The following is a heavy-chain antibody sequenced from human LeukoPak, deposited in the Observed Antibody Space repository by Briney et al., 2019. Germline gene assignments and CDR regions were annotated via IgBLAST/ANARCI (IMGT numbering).Heavy chain of an antibody. V-gene: IGHV3-21*01. CDR1: GVTFSTYS. J-gene: IGHJ4*02. CDR2: ISSNSSYI. CDR3: ARDLGIVGADD. D-gene: IGHD1-26*01. Sequence: GGSLRLSCAASGVTFSTYSMNWVRQAPGKGLEWVSSISSNSSYIYYADSVKGRFTISRDNAKNSLYLQMDSLRAEDTAVYYCARDLGIVGADDCGQGTLVSVSS.